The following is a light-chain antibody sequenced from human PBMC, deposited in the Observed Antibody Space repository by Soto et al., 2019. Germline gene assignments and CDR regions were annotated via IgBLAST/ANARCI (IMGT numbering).Light chain of an antibody. CDR3: SSYTSGSTFYV. J-gene: IGLJ1*01. Sequence: QSVLTQPASVSGSPSRSITISCTGTSSDIGGYNYVSWFQQHPGKAPKLMISDVSNRPSGVSNRFSGSKSGNTASLTISGLQAEDEADYYCSSYTSGSTFYVFGTGTKVTVL. CDR1: SSDIGGYNY. CDR2: DVS. V-gene: IGLV2-14*01.